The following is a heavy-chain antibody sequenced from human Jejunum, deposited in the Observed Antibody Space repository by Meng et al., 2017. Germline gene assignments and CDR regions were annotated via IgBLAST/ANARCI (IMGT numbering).Heavy chain of an antibody. J-gene: IGHJ5*02. CDR3: VSLYCRGGSCFHNWFDP. V-gene: IGHV1-18*01. CDR1: GYTFSSYG. D-gene: IGHD2-15*01. CDR2: MSAYHGNP. Sequence: QVQLGQSGAEVREPGASVKVSCKASGYTFSSYGISWLRQAPGHGLEWMGWMSAYHGNPNYAQRFQDRVIMTTDTTTTTVYMELRSLRSDDTAIYYCVSLYCRGGSCFHNWFDPWGQGTLVTVSS.